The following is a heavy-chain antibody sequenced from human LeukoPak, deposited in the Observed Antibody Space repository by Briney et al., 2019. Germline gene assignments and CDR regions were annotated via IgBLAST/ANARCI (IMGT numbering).Heavy chain of an antibody. Sequence: PGGSLRLSCGGSGFTFSTYALSWVRQAPGKGLEWVSAISGSGGSTYYADSVKGRFTISRDNSKNTLYLQMNSLRAEDTAVYYCAKYSSSWSSYYYYGMDVWGQGTTVTVSS. D-gene: IGHD6-13*01. J-gene: IGHJ6*02. CDR1: GFTFSTYA. V-gene: IGHV3-23*01. CDR3: AKYSSSWSSYYYYGMDV. CDR2: ISGSGGST.